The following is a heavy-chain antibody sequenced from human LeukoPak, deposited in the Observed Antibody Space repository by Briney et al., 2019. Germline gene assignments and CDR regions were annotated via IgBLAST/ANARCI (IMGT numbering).Heavy chain of an antibody. J-gene: IGHJ5*02. CDR1: GGSISSYY. V-gene: IGHV4-59*01. CDR3: ARSKHFWSGLFAS. CDR2: IYYRGST. Sequence: SETLSLTCTVSGGSISSYYWSWIRQPPGKGLEWIGYIYYRGSTNYNPSLKSRVTTSVDTSKNQFSLKLSSVTAADTAVYYCARSKHFWSGLFASWGRGTLVTVSS. D-gene: IGHD3-3*02.